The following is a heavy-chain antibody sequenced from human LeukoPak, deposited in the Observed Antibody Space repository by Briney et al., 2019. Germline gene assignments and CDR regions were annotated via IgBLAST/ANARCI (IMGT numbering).Heavy chain of an antibody. V-gene: IGHV3-7*01. D-gene: IGHD1-26*01. CDR3: ARFDPNSGSYKDFDY. Sequence: PGGSLRLSCAASGFTFSSYWMSWVRQAPGKGLEWVANIKQDGSEKSYVDSVKGRFTISRDNAKNSLYLQMSSPRAEDTAVYYCARFDPNSGSYKDFDYWGQGTLVTVSS. CDR1: GFTFSSYW. J-gene: IGHJ4*02. CDR2: IKQDGSEK.